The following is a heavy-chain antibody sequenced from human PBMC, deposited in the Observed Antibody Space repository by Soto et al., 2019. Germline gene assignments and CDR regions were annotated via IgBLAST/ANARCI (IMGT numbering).Heavy chain of an antibody. V-gene: IGHV4-61*01. J-gene: IGHJ5*02. Sequence: SETLSLTCTVSGGSVSSGSYYWSWIRQPPEKGLEWIGYIYYSGSTNYNPSLKSRVTISVDTSKNQFSLKLSSVTAADTAVYYCARVLSLVRGVDPWGQGTLVTVSS. CDR3: ARVLSLVRGVDP. CDR2: IYYSGST. D-gene: IGHD3-10*01. CDR1: GGSVSSGSYY.